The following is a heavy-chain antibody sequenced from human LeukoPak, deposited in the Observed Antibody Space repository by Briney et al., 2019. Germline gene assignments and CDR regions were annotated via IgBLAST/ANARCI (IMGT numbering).Heavy chain of an antibody. Sequence: SETLSLTCTVSGGSISSYHWSWIRQPPGKGLEWIGYIYYSGSTNYNPSLKSRVTISVDTSKNQLSLKLSSVTAADTAVYYCARWNGDYDPLPFDYWGQGTLVTVSS. J-gene: IGHJ4*02. V-gene: IGHV4-59*01. CDR2: IYYSGST. CDR1: GGSISSYH. CDR3: ARWNGDYDPLPFDY. D-gene: IGHD4-17*01.